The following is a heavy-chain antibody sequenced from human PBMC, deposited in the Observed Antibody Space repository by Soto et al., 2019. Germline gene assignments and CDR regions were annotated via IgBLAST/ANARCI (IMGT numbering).Heavy chain of an antibody. CDR3: AKPSSYYDYIWGTYRSPSDY. Sequence: QVPLVESGGGVVQPGRSLRLSCAASGFNFSSYAMHWVRQAPGKGLEWVAVISYDGSHKYYADSVKGRFTISRDISKNTLYLQMNSLRPEDTAVYYCAKPSSYYDYIWGTYRSPSDYWGQGTLVTVSS. CDR2: ISYDGSHK. CDR1: GFNFSSYA. J-gene: IGHJ4*02. D-gene: IGHD3-16*02. V-gene: IGHV3-30*18.